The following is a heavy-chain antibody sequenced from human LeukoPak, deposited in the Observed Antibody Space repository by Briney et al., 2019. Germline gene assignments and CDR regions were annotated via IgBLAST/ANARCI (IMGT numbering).Heavy chain of an antibody. J-gene: IGHJ6*02. Sequence: PGGSLRLSCVASGFTFSSYAVHWVRQAPGKGLEWVAVISYDGSNKYYADSVKGRFTISRDNSKNTLYLQMNSLRAEDTAVYYCASARFSIASRPNYYYYGMDVWGQGTTVTVSS. D-gene: IGHD6-6*01. V-gene: IGHV3-30-3*01. CDR3: ASARFSIASRPNYYYYGMDV. CDR2: ISYDGSNK. CDR1: GFTFSSYA.